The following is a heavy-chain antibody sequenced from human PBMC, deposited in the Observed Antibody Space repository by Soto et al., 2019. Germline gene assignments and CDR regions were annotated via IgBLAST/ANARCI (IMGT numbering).Heavy chain of an antibody. J-gene: IGHJ4*02. Sequence: QVQLVQSGAEVKKPGSSVKVSCKASGGTFSSYAISWVRQAPGQGLEWMGGVIPLFGTANYAQMFQGRVTITADESTSTAYMELSSLRSEDTAMYYCARYPLNYYASSGYYYVDYWGQGTLVTVSS. V-gene: IGHV1-69*01. D-gene: IGHD3-22*01. CDR3: ARYPLNYYASSGYYYVDY. CDR2: VIPLFGTA. CDR1: GGTFSSYA.